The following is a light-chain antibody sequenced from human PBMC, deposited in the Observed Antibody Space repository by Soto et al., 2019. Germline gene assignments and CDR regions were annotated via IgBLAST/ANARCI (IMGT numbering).Light chain of an antibody. CDR1: QSVLQSNGYNY. CDR2: FGS. J-gene: IGKJ1*01. Sequence: DIVMTQSPLSLPVTPGEPASISCSSSQSVLQSNGYNYLDWYLQKPGQSPQLLIYFGSYRASGVPDRFSGSGSGTDFTLKIRRVEAEDVGVYYCMQSQQSPPTFGQGTKVDIK. V-gene: IGKV2-28*01. CDR3: MQSQQSPPT.